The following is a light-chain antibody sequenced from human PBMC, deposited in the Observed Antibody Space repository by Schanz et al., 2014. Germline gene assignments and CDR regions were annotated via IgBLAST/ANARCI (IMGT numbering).Light chain of an antibody. J-gene: IGKJ1*01. Sequence: EIVMTQSPATLSVSPGERATLSCRASQSVSSYLAWYQQNPGQAPRLLIYGASTRATGIPARFSGSGSGTDFTLTISRLEPEDFAVYYCQQYGSSPWTFGQGTKVEI. CDR1: QSVSSY. V-gene: IGKV3-20*01. CDR3: QQYGSSPWT. CDR2: GAS.